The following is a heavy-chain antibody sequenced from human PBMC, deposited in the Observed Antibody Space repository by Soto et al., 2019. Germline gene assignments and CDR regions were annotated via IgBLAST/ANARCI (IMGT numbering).Heavy chain of an antibody. Sequence: QITLKESGPTLVKPTQTLTLTCTFSGFSLSTSGVGVGWIRQPPGKALEWLALIYWDDDKRYSPSLKSRLTITQDTPKNKVVLTISTMDPVDTATYYCAHVHYIGSYLSYWGQGTLVTVSS. CDR1: GFSLSTSGVG. CDR3: AHVHYIGSYLSY. J-gene: IGHJ4*02. V-gene: IGHV2-5*02. CDR2: IYWDDDK. D-gene: IGHD1-26*01.